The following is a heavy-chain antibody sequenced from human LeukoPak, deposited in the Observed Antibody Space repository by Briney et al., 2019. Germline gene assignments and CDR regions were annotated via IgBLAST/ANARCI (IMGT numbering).Heavy chain of an antibody. V-gene: IGHV3-48*03. CDR2: ISSSGSTI. CDR1: GFTFSSYE. J-gene: IGHJ5*02. Sequence: GGSLRLSCAASGFTFSSYEMNWLRQAPGKGLEWISYISSSGSTIYYADSVKGRFTISRDNAENSLYLHMSSLRAEDTALYYCARDRIMVVGPYNWFDPWGQGTLVTVSS. CDR3: ARDRIMVVGPYNWFDP. D-gene: IGHD2-15*01.